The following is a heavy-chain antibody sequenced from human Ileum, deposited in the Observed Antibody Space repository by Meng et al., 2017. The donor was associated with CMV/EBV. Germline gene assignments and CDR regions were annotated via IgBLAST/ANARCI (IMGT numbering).Heavy chain of an antibody. CDR3: TTKDYYDDSASGFRY. V-gene: IGHV3-15*01. D-gene: IGHD3-22*01. CDR2: IKSRTDGGTT. CDR1: SNAW. Sequence: SNAWMGWGRQAPGKGLEWVSRIKSRTDGGTTDYDAPVKDRFTISRDDSKNTLYLQMNSLKTEDTAVYYCTTKDYYDDSASGFRYWGQGTLVTVSS. J-gene: IGHJ1*01.